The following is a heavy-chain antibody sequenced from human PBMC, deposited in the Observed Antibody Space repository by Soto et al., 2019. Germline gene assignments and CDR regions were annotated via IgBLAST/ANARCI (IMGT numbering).Heavy chain of an antibody. CDR1: GFSLSTSGEG. J-gene: IGHJ4*02. CDR2: IYWDDDK. D-gene: IGHD3-9*01. CDR3: AHSIRYFDWLHRYFDY. Sequence: QITLKESGPTLVKPTQTLTLTCTFSGFSLSTSGEGVGWIRQPPGKALEWLALIYWDDDKRYSPSLKSRLTITKDTSKNQVVLTMTNMDPVDTATYYCAHSIRYFDWLHRYFDYWGQGTLVTVSS. V-gene: IGHV2-5*02.